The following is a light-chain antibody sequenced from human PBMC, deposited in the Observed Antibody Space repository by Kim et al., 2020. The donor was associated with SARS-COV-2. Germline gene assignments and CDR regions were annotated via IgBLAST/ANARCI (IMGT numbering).Light chain of an antibody. Sequence: RDTLSCTGSSANIGAGYDVHWYQQLPGTAPKLLIYGNSNRPSGVPDRFSGSKSGTSASLAITGLQAEDEADYYCQSYDSSLSGVVFGGGTQLTVL. CDR3: QSYDSSLSGVV. J-gene: IGLJ2*01. V-gene: IGLV1-40*01. CDR1: SANIGAGYD. CDR2: GNS.